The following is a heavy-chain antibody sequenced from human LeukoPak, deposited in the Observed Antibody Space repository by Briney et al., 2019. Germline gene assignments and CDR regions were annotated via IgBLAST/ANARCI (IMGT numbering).Heavy chain of an antibody. Sequence: PSETLSLTCAVYGGSFSGYYWSWIRQPPGKGLEWIGEINHSGSTNYNPSLKSRVTISVDTSKNQFSLKLSSVTAADTAVYYCARGAYYGSGSYVWFDPWGQGTLVTVSS. CDR3: ARGAYYGSGSYVWFDP. V-gene: IGHV4-34*01. D-gene: IGHD3-10*01. J-gene: IGHJ5*02. CDR1: GGSFSGYY. CDR2: INHSGST.